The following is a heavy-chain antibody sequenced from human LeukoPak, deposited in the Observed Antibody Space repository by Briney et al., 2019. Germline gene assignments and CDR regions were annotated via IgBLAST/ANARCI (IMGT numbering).Heavy chain of an antibody. V-gene: IGHV4-34*01. CDR1: GGSFSGYY. Sequence: SETLSLTCAVYGGSFSGYYWSWIRQPPGKGLEWIGEINHSGSTNYNPSLKSRVTISVDTSKNQFSLKLSSVTAADTAVYYCARGLGEQWLEYYFDYWGQGTLVTVSS. CDR3: ARGLGEQWLEYYFDY. CDR2: INHSGST. D-gene: IGHD6-19*01. J-gene: IGHJ4*02.